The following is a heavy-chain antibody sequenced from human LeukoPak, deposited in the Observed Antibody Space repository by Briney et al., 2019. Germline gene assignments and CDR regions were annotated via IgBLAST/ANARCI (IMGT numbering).Heavy chain of an antibody. D-gene: IGHD6-6*01. CDR1: GYTFTSYD. CDR3: ARGSYSSSPLDY. J-gene: IGHJ4*02. Sequence: ASVKVSCKASGYTFTSYDINWVRQATGQGLEWMGWMNPNRGNTGYAQKFQGRVTMTRNTSISTAYMELSSLRSEDTAVYYCARGSYSSSPLDYWGQGTLVTVSS. V-gene: IGHV1-8*01. CDR2: MNPNRGNT.